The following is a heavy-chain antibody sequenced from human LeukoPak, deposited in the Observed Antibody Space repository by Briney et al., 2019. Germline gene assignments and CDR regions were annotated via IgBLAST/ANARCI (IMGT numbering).Heavy chain of an antibody. Sequence: ASVKVSCKASGYTFTTYYMHWVRQATGQGLEWMGWMNPNSGNTGYAQKFQGRVTITRNTSISTAYMELSSLRSEDTAVYYCARGRFVVPAAIDGYYFDYWGQGTLVTVSS. J-gene: IGHJ4*02. CDR3: ARGRFVVPAAIDGYYFDY. CDR2: MNPNSGNT. D-gene: IGHD2-2*02. CDR1: GYTFTTYY. V-gene: IGHV1-8*03.